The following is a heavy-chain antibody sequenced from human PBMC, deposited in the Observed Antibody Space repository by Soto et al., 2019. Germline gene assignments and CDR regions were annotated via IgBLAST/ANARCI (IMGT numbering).Heavy chain of an antibody. CDR3: ARPGGFSSGSYTADY. CDR2: IYSGGRT. V-gene: IGHV3-66*04. Sequence: PGGSLRLACAASGFTFSSYALTWVRQAPGKGPEWVSVIYSGGRTYYADSVKGRFTISRDNSKNTLYLQMNSLRVEDTAVYYCARPGGFSSGSYTADYWRQGTLVTVSS. J-gene: IGHJ4*02. D-gene: IGHD3-3*01. CDR1: GFTFSSYA.